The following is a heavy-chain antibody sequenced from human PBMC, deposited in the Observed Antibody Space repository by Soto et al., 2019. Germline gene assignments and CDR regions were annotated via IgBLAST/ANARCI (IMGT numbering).Heavy chain of an antibody. CDR3: TRGGEPAYSHTYINGDY. Sequence: QVQHVQSGAEVKRPGASVKVSCKASGYTFTSFAIHWVRQAPGQRPEWMGWINAGNGNTEYSQKLQGRVTIYRDTSANTAYMEMSGLTFEDTAVYYRTRGGEPAYSHTYINGDYWGQGTPVTVSS. CDR1: GYTFTSFA. V-gene: IGHV1-3*01. J-gene: IGHJ4*02. D-gene: IGHD2-8*01. CDR2: INAGNGNT.